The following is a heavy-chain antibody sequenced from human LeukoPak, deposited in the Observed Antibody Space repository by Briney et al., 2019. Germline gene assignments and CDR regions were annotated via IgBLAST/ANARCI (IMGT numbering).Heavy chain of an antibody. V-gene: IGHV4-34*01. J-gene: IGHJ4*02. CDR2: INHSGST. D-gene: IGHD3-10*01. Sequence: TTSETLSLTCAVYGGSFSGYYWSWIRQPPGKGLEWIGEINHSGSTNYNPSLKSRVTISVDTSKNQFSLKLSSVTAADTAVYYCARGFSNHYGSGSENSGSVFDYWGQGTLVTVSS. CDR1: GGSFSGYY. CDR3: ARGFSNHYGSGSENSGSVFDY.